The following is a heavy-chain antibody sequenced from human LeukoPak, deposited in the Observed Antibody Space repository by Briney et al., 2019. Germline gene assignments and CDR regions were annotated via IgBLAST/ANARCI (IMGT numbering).Heavy chain of an antibody. V-gene: IGHV3-49*03. Sequence: GGSLRLSCLASGFTFGDYAMSWFRQAPGKGLEWVGFIRSKAYGGTTEYAASVKGRFTISRDDSKSIAYLQMNSLKTEDTAVYYCNRDRPRYDYGDYRDAFDIWGQGTMVTVSS. D-gene: IGHD4-17*01. CDR2: IRSKAYGGTT. CDR3: NRDRPRYDYGDYRDAFDI. CDR1: GFTFGDYA. J-gene: IGHJ3*02.